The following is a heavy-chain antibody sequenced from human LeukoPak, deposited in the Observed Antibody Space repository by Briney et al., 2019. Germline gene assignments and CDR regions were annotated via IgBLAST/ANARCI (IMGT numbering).Heavy chain of an antibody. Sequence: ASVKVSCKASGYTFTSYGISWGRQVPGQGLEWMGWISAYNGNTNYAQKLQVRGTITTVTSTSTSYMQLTIWRSDDTCVYYCAREMAVVNQKITKYYSYYTDVSGKGTTLTTSS. CDR2: ISAYNGNT. D-gene: IGHD4-23*01. J-gene: IGHJ6*03. CDR3: AREMAVVNQKITKYYSYYTDV. CDR1: GYTFTSYG. V-gene: IGHV1-18*01.